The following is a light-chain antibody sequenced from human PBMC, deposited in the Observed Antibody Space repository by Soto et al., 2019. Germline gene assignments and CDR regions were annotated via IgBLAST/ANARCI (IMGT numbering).Light chain of an antibody. CDR1: QPVSSNF. J-gene: IGKJ2*01. V-gene: IGKV3D-20*02. Sequence: ELVLTQSPGTLSLSPGESATLSCRASQPVSSNFLAWYQQKPGQAPRLLIYGVSSRASGIPDRFSGRGSGTDFTLTISSLEPEDFAVYFCQQRSNWPYTFGQGTKLEIK. CDR3: QQRSNWPYT. CDR2: GVS.